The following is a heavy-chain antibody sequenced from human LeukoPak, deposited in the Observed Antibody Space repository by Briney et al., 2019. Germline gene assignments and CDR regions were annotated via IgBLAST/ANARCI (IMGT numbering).Heavy chain of an antibody. CDR2: IWYDGSNK. CDR3: AREDYDFWSGSPFDYYGMDV. J-gene: IGHJ6*02. CDR1: GFTFSSYG. Sequence: PGGSLRLSCAASGFTFSSYGTHWVRQAPGKGLEWVAVIWYDGSNKYYADSVKGRFTISRDNSKNTLYLQMNSLRAEDTAVYYCAREDYDFWSGSPFDYYGMDVWGQGTTVTVSS. V-gene: IGHV3-33*01. D-gene: IGHD3-3*01.